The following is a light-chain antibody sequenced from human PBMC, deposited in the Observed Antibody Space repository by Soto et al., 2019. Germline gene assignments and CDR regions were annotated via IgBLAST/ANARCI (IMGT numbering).Light chain of an antibody. Sequence: QSVLTQPPSASGTPGQRVTISFSGSSSNVGTNYVYWYQQLPGTAPKLLIYTNTQRPSGVPDRFSGSKSGTSASLAISGLRSEDEADYYCAAWDDSLSGYVFGTGTKLTVL. CDR3: AAWDDSLSGYV. CDR1: SSNVGTNY. CDR2: TNT. J-gene: IGLJ1*01. V-gene: IGLV1-47*02.